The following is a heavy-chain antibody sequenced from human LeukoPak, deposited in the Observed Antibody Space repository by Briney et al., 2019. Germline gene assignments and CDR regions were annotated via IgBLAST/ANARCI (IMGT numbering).Heavy chain of an antibody. V-gene: IGHV3-9*01. CDR2: ISWNSGSI. D-gene: IGHD1-26*01. J-gene: IGHJ5*02. CDR1: GFTFDDYA. Sequence: PGRSLRLSCAASGFTFDDYAMHWVRQAPGKGLEWVSGISWNSGSIGYADSVKGRFTISRDNAKNSLYLQMNSLRAEDTALYYCAKDSVGATTTGWFDPWGQGTLITVSS. CDR3: AKDSVGATTTGWFDP.